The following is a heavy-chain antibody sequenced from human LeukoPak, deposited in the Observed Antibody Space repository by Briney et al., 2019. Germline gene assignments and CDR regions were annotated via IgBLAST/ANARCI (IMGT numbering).Heavy chain of an antibody. D-gene: IGHD4-23*01. Sequence: SETLSLTCAVYGGSFSGYYWSCIRQPPGKGLEWIGEVNHSGSTNYNPSLKSRVTMSVDTSKNQFSLNLSSVTAADTAVYYCARVDGGGVDYWGQGTLVTVSS. CDR1: GGSFSGYY. J-gene: IGHJ4*02. CDR2: VNHSGST. CDR3: ARVDGGGVDY. V-gene: IGHV4-34*01.